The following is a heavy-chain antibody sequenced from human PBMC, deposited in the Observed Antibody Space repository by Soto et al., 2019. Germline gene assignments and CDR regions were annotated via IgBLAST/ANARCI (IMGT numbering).Heavy chain of an antibody. Sequence: ASVKVSCKASGCTFSSYAISWVRQAPGQGLEWMGGIIPIFGTANYAQKFQGRVTITADESTSTAYMELSSLRSEDTAVYYCARGTRLEYGGKRGRDFFDYWGQGTLVTVSS. CDR2: IIPIFGTA. V-gene: IGHV1-69*13. J-gene: IGHJ4*02. CDR3: ARGTRLEYGGKRGRDFFDY. CDR1: GCTFSSYA. D-gene: IGHD2-15*01.